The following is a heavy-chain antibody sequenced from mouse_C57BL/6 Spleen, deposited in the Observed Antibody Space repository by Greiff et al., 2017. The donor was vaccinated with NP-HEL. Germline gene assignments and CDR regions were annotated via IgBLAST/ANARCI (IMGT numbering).Heavy chain of an antibody. Sequence: QVQLQQSGPELVKPGASVKISCKASGYAFSSSWMNWVKQRPGKGLEWIGRIYPGDGDTNYNGKVKGKAPLTADTSSSTAYMQLSSLTSEDSAVYFCARRNSGFLDYWGQGTTLTVSS. J-gene: IGHJ2*01. CDR1: GYAFSSSW. V-gene: IGHV1-82*01. CDR3: ARRNSGFLDY. CDR2: IYPGDGDT.